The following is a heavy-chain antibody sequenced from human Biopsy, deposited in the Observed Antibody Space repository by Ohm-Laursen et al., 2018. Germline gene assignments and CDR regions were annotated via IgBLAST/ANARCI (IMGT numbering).Heavy chain of an antibody. CDR3: ARTPILIVSAGLVYRHRRHLQGMDV. V-gene: IGHV2-70*11. D-gene: IGHD6-13*01. J-gene: IGHJ6*02. CDR2: VDWDDYK. CDR1: GCSLSARGMC. Sequence: TQTLTLTCSFSGCSLSARGMCVSWIRQAPGKALEWLARVDWDDYKDYSGSLQTKLSISKDTSNDQVVLTVNNVDPADTATYYCARTPILIVSAGLVYRHRRHLQGMDVWGQGTTVTVSS.